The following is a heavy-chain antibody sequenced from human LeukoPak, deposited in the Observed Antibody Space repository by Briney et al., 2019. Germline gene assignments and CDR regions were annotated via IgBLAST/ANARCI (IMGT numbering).Heavy chain of an antibody. CDR2: IYYSGST. V-gene: IGHV4-30-4*01. CDR1: GGSISSGDYY. Sequence: PSQTLSLTCTVSGGSISSGDYYWSWIRQPPGKGLEWIGYIYYSGSTYYNPSLKSRVTISVDTSKNQFSLKLSSVTAADTAVYYCARVEMAHDAFDIWGQGTMVTVSS. J-gene: IGHJ3*02. D-gene: IGHD5-24*01. CDR3: ARVEMAHDAFDI.